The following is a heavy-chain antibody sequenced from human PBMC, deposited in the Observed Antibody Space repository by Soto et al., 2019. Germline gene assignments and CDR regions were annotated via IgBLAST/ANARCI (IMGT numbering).Heavy chain of an antibody. CDR2: TYYRSKWYS. CDR1: GDSVSSTSAA. J-gene: IGHJ4*02. D-gene: IGHD6-19*01. V-gene: IGHV6-1*01. CDR3: ARGSYYSGWV. Sequence: SQTLSLTCAISGDSVSSTSAAWSWIRQSPSRGFEWLGRTYYRSKWYSDYAVSVKSRITINPDTSKNQFSLQLNSVTPEDTAVYYCARGSYYSGWVWGQGTLVTV.